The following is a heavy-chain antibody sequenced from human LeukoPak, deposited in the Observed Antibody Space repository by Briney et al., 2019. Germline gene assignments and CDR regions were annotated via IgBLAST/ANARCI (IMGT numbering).Heavy chain of an antibody. D-gene: IGHD3-22*01. CDR2: ISSSSSYI. Sequence: GGSLRLSCAASGFTFSSYSMNWVRQAPGKGLEWVPSISSSSSYIYYADSVKGRFTISRDNAKNSLYLQMNSPRAEDTAVYYCARETYYYDSSGYFDNWGQGTLVTVSS. CDR1: GFTFSSYS. V-gene: IGHV3-21*01. J-gene: IGHJ4*02. CDR3: ARETYYYDSSGYFDN.